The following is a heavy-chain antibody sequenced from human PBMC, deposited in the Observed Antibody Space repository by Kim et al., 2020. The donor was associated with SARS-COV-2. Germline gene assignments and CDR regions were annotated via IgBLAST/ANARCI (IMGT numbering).Heavy chain of an antibody. Sequence: GGSLRLSCAASGFTFSSYSMNWVRQAPGKGLEWLSSISSSSSYIYSAYSVKGRFTISRDNAKHSLYLQMNSLRAEDTAMYYCAGSIMGTTGDNFDIWGQGTMVTVSS. J-gene: IGHJ3*02. CDR3: AGSIMGTTGDNFDI. V-gene: IGHV3-21*03. CDR2: ISSSSSYI. D-gene: IGHD1-7*01. CDR1: GFTFSSYS.